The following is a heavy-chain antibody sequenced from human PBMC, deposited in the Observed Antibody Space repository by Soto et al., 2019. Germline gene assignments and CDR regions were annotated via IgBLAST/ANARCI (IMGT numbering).Heavy chain of an antibody. D-gene: IGHD1-26*01. Sequence: QVVQLQSGAEVKEPGSSVRLSCQVSGSTFNNFAFSWVRQAPGQGPEWLGGIVVMSNAADYSQRFQDRVMITADTSTSTRYMELGSLTFDDTAVYYCARAIKRWEVNYYFDYWGQGTLVTVSS. CDR2: IVVMSNAA. V-gene: IGHV1-69*06. CDR1: GSTFNNFA. J-gene: IGHJ4*02. CDR3: ARAIKRWEVNYYFDY.